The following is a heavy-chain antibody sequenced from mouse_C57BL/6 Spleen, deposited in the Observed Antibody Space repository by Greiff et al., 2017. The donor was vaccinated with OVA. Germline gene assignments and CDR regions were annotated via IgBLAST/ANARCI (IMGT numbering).Heavy chain of an antibody. J-gene: IGHJ1*03. V-gene: IGHV5-17*01. CDR1: GFTFSDYG. D-gene: IGHD1-1*01. CDR2: ISSGSSTI. Sequence: EVQLQESGGGLVKPGGSLKLSCAASGFTFSDYGMHWVRQAPEKGLEWVAYISSGSSTIYYADTVKGRFTISRDNAKNTLFLQMTSLRSEDTAMYYCARRVDWYFDVWGTGTTVTVSS. CDR3: ARRVDWYFDV.